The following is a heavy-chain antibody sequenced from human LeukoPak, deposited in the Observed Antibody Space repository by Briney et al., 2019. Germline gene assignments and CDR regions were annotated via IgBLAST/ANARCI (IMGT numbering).Heavy chain of an antibody. CDR1: GFTFSSHS. Sequence: GGSLRLSCAASGFTFSSHSLNWVRQAPGKGLEWVSSISSSSSYIYYADSVKGRFTISRDNAKNSLYLQMNSLRAEDTALYYCARDFRYSSGWYSFLGDDAFDIWGQGTMVTVSS. D-gene: IGHD6-19*01. V-gene: IGHV3-21*04. CDR3: ARDFRYSSGWYSFLGDDAFDI. J-gene: IGHJ3*02. CDR2: ISSSSSYI.